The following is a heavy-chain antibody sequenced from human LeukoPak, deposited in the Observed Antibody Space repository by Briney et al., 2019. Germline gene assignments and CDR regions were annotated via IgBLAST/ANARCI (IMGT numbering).Heavy chain of an antibody. V-gene: IGHV3-23*01. CDR2: ISGSGVIT. CDR1: GFTFSSHG. Sequence: GGSLRLSCAASGFTFSSHGMNWVRQAPGKGLEWGSGISGSGVITYYADSVKGRFTISRDNSKNTLDLQMNSLRAEDTAVYYCAKDDAWVRYQDWGQGTLVTVSS. J-gene: IGHJ4*02. D-gene: IGHD5-12*01. CDR3: AKDDAWVRYQD.